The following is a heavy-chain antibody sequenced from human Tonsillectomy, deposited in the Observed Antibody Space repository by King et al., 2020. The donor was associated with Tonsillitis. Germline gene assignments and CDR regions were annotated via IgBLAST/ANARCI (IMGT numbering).Heavy chain of an antibody. D-gene: IGHD6-13*01. Sequence: VQLVQSGAEVKKPGASVKVSCKASGYTFIDYYMDWVRQAPGQGLEWMGWINPNSGDTNYAQKFQGRVTMTRDTSISTAYMELSRLRSDATAVYYCARGGRGIRIAADGNGGFDPWGQGTLVTVSS. CDR3: ARGGRGIRIAADGNGGFDP. CDR1: GYTFIDYY. V-gene: IGHV1-2*02. J-gene: IGHJ5*02. CDR2: INPNSGDT.